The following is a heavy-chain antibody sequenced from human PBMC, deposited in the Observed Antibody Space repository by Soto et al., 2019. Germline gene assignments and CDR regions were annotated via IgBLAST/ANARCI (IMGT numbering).Heavy chain of an antibody. CDR1: GYIFTGYY. V-gene: IGHV1-3*01. J-gene: IGHJ4*02. CDR2: INAGNGNT. Sequence: ASVKVSCKGFGYIFTGYYIHWVRQAPGQRLEWMGWINAGNGNTKYSQKFQGRVTITRDTSASTAYMELSSLRSEDTAVYYCARNPSYYDSSGYYFDYWGQGTQVTVSS. CDR3: ARNPSYYDSSGYYFDY. D-gene: IGHD3-22*01.